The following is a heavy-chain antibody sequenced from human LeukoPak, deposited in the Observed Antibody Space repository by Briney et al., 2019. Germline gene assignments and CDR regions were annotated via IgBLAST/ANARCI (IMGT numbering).Heavy chain of an antibody. CDR3: AKSRGGYYDSSGSPY. Sequence: GGSLRLSCAASGFTFSSYAMSWVRQAPGKGLEWVSAISGSGGSTYYADSVKGRFTISRDNSKNTLYLQMNSLRAEDTAVYSCAKSRGGYYDSSGSPYWGQGTLVTVSS. CDR2: ISGSGGST. V-gene: IGHV3-23*01. D-gene: IGHD3-22*01. J-gene: IGHJ4*02. CDR1: GFTFSSYA.